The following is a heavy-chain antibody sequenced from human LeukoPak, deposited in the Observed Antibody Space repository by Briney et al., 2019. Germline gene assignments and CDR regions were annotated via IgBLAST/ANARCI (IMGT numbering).Heavy chain of an antibody. CDR3: AKDPPLTDIVVGTDY. Sequence: GGSLRLSCAASGFTFSSYWMSRVRQAPGKGLEWVANIKQDGSEKYYVDSVKGRFTISRDNAKNTLYLQMNSLRAEDTAVYYCAKDPPLTDIVVGTDYWGQGTLVTVSS. CDR1: GFTFSSYW. CDR2: IKQDGSEK. V-gene: IGHV3-7*03. D-gene: IGHD2-15*01. J-gene: IGHJ4*02.